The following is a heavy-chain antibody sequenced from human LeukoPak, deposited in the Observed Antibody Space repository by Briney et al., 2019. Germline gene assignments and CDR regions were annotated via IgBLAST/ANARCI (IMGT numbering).Heavy chain of an antibody. CDR2: TYYRSKWYN. CDR1: GDSVSSNSAA. Sequence: SQTLSLTCAISGDSVSSNSAACNWIRQSPSRGLEWLGRTYYRSKWYNDYAVSVKSRITINPDTSKNQFSLQLNSVTPEDTAVYYCARAYCSGGSCYWYFDLWGRGTLVTVSS. CDR3: ARAYCSGGSCYWYFDL. J-gene: IGHJ2*01. V-gene: IGHV6-1*01. D-gene: IGHD2-15*01.